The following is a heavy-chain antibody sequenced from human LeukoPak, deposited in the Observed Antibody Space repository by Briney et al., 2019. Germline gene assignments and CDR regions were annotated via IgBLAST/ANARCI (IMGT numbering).Heavy chain of an antibody. D-gene: IGHD5-18*01. V-gene: IGHV4-4*07. CDR3: ARGAGYSYGTEFDY. CDR1: GASMSNSY. Sequence: SETLSLTCTVSGASMSNSYWSWIRQPAGKGLEWIGHIQDRGSTIYNPSLGSRVTMSIDTPKNQFSLKLSSVTAADTAVYYCARGAGYSYGTEFDYWGQGTLVTVSS. J-gene: IGHJ4*02. CDR2: IQDRGST.